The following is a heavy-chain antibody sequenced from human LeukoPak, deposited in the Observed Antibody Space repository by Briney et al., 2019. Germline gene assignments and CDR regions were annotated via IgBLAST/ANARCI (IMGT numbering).Heavy chain of an antibody. D-gene: IGHD6-13*01. CDR3: ARLPIAAGTYYFDY. Sequence: SETLSLTCTVSGGSISSYYWSWIRQPPGKGLEWIGTLSNSGSTYYNPSLKSRVTISVDTSKNHFSLRLSSVTAADTAVYYCARLPIAAGTYYFDYWGQGTLVTVSS. V-gene: IGHV4-39*02. CDR1: GGSISSYY. J-gene: IGHJ4*02. CDR2: LSNSGST.